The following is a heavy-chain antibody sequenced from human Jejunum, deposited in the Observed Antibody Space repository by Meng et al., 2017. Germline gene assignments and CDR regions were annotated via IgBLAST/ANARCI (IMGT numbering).Heavy chain of an antibody. CDR3: ARDTPYYYGSESYYKGSYFDL. J-gene: IGHJ4*02. CDR1: GFTFESYA. CDR2: ISYDGSNK. D-gene: IGHD3-10*01. Sequence: GESLKISCAASGFTFESYAIHWVRQAPGKGLDWVAVISYDGSNKYYADSVKGRFTVSRDNSKKTLYLQMSSLRAEDTAVYYCARDTPYYYGSESYYKGSYFDLWGQGTLVTVSS. V-gene: IGHV3-30*15.